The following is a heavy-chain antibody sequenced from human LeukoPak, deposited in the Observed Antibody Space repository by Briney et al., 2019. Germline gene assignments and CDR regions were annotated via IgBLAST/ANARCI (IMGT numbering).Heavy chain of an antibody. CDR3: TRHYRRFDAFDI. D-gene: IGHD4-11*01. Sequence: GGSLRLSCAASGFTFSGSAMHWVRQASGKGLEWVGRIRSKANSYATAYAASVKGRFTISRDDSKNTAYLQMNSLKTEHTAVYYCTRHYRRFDAFDIWGQGTMVTVSS. CDR1: GFTFSGSA. V-gene: IGHV3-73*01. CDR2: IRSKANSYAT. J-gene: IGHJ3*02.